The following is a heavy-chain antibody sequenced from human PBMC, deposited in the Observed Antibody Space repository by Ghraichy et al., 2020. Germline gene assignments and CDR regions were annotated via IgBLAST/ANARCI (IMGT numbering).Heavy chain of an antibody. CDR1: GGSVSDYY. D-gene: IGHD2-8*02. J-gene: IGHJ4*02. V-gene: IGHV4-59*02. CDR3: ARGRMTTGSYFLDS. Sequence: SETLSLTCTVSGGSVSDYYWSWIRQAPVKGLEWIGFIYNSESPDYNPSLDSRVSISLDTSKSQFSLRLKSVTAADTAVYYCARGRMTTGSYFLDSWGQGTLVTVS. CDR2: IYNSESP.